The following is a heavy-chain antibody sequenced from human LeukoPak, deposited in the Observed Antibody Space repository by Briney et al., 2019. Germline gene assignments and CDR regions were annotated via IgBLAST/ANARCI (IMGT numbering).Heavy chain of an antibody. CDR2: ISAYNGNT. Sequence: ASVKVSCKASGFTFTSYGIGWVRQAPGQGLEWMGWISAYNGNTNYAQKLQGRVTMTTDTSTSTAYMELRSLRSDDTAVYYCARGPVMITFGGVLDKFDPWGQGTLVTVSS. J-gene: IGHJ5*02. V-gene: IGHV1-18*01. D-gene: IGHD3-16*01. CDR3: ARGPVMITFGGVLDKFDP. CDR1: GFTFTSYG.